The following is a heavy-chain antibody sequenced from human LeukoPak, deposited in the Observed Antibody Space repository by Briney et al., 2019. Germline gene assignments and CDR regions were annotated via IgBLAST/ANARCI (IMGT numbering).Heavy chain of an antibody. CDR3: STTLQAAAGMDV. CDR2: IRSETHGGTT. V-gene: IGHV3-15*01. Sequence: PGGSLRLSCAASGFTFRNAWMTWVRQAPGKGLEWVGHIRSETHGGTTDYASFVKGRFVISRDDSKNTLYLQMSSLKTEDTAVYYCSTTLQAAAGMDVWGKGTTVTVSS. D-gene: IGHD6-13*01. CDR1: GFTFRNAW. J-gene: IGHJ6*04.